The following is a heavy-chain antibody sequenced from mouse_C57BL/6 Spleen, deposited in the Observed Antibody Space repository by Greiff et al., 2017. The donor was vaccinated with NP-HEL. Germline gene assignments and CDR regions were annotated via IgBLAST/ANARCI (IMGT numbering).Heavy chain of an antibody. J-gene: IGHJ1*03. CDR3: ARRTVVPHWYFDV. D-gene: IGHD1-1*01. Sequence: QVQLQQSGAELVMPGASVKLSCKASGYTFTSYWVHWVKQRPGQGLEWIGEIDPSDSYTNYNQKFKGKSTLTVDKSSSTAYMQLSSLTSEDSAVYYCARRTVVPHWYFDVWGTGTTVTVSS. CDR1: GYTFTSYW. V-gene: IGHV1-69*01. CDR2: IDPSDSYT.